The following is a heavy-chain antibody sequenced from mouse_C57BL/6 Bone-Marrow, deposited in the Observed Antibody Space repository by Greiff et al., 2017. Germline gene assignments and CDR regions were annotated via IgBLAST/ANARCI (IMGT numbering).Heavy chain of an antibody. D-gene: IGHD4-1*01. CDR2: IHPNSGST. Sequence: QVQLKQPGAELVKPGASVKLSCKASGYTFTSYWMHWVKQRPGQGLEWIGMIHPNSGSTNYNEKFKSKATLTVGKSSSTAYMQLSSLTSEDSAVYYCARYWAWFAYWGQGTLVTVSA. J-gene: IGHJ3*01. CDR1: GYTFTSYW. CDR3: ARYWAWFAY. V-gene: IGHV1-64*01.